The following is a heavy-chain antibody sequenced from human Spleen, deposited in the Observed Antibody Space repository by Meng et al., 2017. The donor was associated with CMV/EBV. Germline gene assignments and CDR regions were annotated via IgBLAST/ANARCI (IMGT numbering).Heavy chain of an antibody. D-gene: IGHD3-10*01. V-gene: IGHV1-2*02. CDR2: INPNSGGT. J-gene: IGHJ6*02. CDR3: ARFYYGSGIYYYYGMDV. CDR1: GYTFTGYY. Sequence: ASVKVSCKASGYTFTGYYMHWVRQAPGQGLEWMGWINPNSGGTNYAQKLQGRVTMTTDTSTSTAYMELRSLRSDDTAVYYCARFYYGSGIYYYYGMDVWGQGTTVTVSS.